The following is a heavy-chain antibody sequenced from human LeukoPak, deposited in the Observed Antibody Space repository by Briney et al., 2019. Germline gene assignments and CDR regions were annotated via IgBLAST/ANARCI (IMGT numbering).Heavy chain of an antibody. CDR1: GFTFSSYE. CDR3: TRENWYLDY. D-gene: IGHD1-1*01. CDR2: ISSSGSTI. J-gene: IGHJ4*02. Sequence: GRSLRLSCAASGFTFSSYEMNWVRQAPGKRLEWVSYISSSGSTIYYADSVKGRFTISRDNAKNSLYLQMNSLRAEDAAVYYCTRENWYLDYWGQGNLVIVSS. V-gene: IGHV3-48*03.